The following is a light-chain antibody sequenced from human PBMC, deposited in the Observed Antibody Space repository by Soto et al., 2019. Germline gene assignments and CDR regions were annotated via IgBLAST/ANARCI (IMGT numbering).Light chain of an antibody. V-gene: IGLV7-43*01. Sequence: QAVVTQEPSLTVSPGGTVTLSCASSTGAVTSGYYAKWFQQKPGQAPRALIFGTTNKHSWTPARFSGSLLGGKGVLTLSGAQPDDEADYYCLLYYSGAQVFGGGTKLTVL. CDR3: LLYYSGAQV. J-gene: IGLJ3*02. CDR2: GTT. CDR1: TGAVTSGYY.